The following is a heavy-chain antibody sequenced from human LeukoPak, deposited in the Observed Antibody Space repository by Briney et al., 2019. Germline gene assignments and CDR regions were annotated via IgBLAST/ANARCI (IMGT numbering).Heavy chain of an antibody. CDR1: GFTFDDYV. D-gene: IGHD6-19*01. Sequence: PGGSLRLSCAASGFTFDDYVMHWVRQAPGKGLEWVSGIGGSGGRTYYADSVTGRFTISRDNSKNTVYLQMNSLRAADTAVYYCARGRIAVALYYGMDVWGHGTTVTVFS. CDR3: ARGRIAVALYYGMDV. V-gene: IGHV3-23*01. J-gene: IGHJ6*02. CDR2: IGGSGGRT.